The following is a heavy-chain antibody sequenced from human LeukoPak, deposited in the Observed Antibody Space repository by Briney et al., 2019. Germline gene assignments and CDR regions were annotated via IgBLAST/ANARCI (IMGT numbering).Heavy chain of an antibody. Sequence: SETLSLTCTVSGGSISSYYWSWIRQPAGKGLEWIGRIYTSGSTNYNPSLKSRVTMSVDTSKNQFSLKLSSVTAADTAVYYCARGPPQAVADLIYFDYWGQGTLVTVSS. CDR1: GGSISSYY. D-gene: IGHD6-19*01. CDR2: IYTSGST. J-gene: IGHJ4*02. V-gene: IGHV4-4*07. CDR3: ARGPPQAVADLIYFDY.